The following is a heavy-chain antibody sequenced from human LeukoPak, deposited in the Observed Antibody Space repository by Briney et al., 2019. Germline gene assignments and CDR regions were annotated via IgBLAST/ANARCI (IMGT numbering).Heavy chain of an antibody. CDR3: ARHSIRSGSSWTGGGFDI. CDR2: IYPGDSDT. D-gene: IGHD6-13*01. J-gene: IGHJ3*02. Sequence: GESLKISCKGSGYSFTSYWIGWVRQMPGKGLEWMGIIYPGDSDTRYSPSFQGQVTISADKSISTAYLQWSSLKASDTAMYYCARHSIRSGSSWTGGGFDIWGQGTMVTVSS. V-gene: IGHV5-51*01. CDR1: GYSFTSYW.